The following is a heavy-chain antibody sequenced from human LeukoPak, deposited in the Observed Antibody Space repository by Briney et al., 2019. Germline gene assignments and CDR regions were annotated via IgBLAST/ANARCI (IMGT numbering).Heavy chain of an antibody. CDR2: ISSSSSTI. D-gene: IGHD1-26*01. CDR3: ARVVGSYYGYFDY. V-gene: IGHV3-48*01. J-gene: IGHJ4*02. CDR1: GFTFSSYS. Sequence: GGSLRLSCAASGFTFSSYSMNWVRQAPGKGLEWVSSISSSSSTIYYADSVKGRFTISRDNGKKSLYLQMNSLRAEDTAVYYCARVVGSYYGYFDYWGQGTLVTVSS.